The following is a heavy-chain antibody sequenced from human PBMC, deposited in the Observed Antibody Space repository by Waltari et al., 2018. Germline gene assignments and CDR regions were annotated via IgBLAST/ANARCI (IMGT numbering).Heavy chain of an antibody. J-gene: IGHJ5*02. D-gene: IGHD2-2*02. CDR3: ARDLVVPAAIPGVTSRFDP. Sequence: QVQLQESGPGLVKPSETLSLTCTVSGGSISSYYWSWIRQPPGKGLEWIGRIYHSGSTNANPSLKSRVTMSVDTSKNQFSLKLSSVTAADTAVYYCARDLVVPAAIPGVTSRFDPWGQGTLVTVSS. CDR2: IYHSGST. V-gene: IGHV4-4*07. CDR1: GGSISSYY.